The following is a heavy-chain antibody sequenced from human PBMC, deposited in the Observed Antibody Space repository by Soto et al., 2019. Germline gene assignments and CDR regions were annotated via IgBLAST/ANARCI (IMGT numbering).Heavy chain of an antibody. Sequence: QVQLQESGPGLVKPSGTLSLTCAVSGGSISSSNWWSWVRQPPGKGLEWIGEIYHSGSTNYNPSLKSRDTISLDKSKKQSSLKLSSVTAADTAVYYCARDPGDGDYEGYYYYGMDVWGQGTTVTVSS. CDR1: GGSISSSNW. D-gene: IGHD4-17*01. V-gene: IGHV4-4*02. CDR2: IYHSGST. CDR3: ARDPGDGDYEGYYYYGMDV. J-gene: IGHJ6*02.